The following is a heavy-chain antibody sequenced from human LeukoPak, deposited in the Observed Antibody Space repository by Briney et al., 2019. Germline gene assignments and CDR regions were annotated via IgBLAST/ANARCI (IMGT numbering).Heavy chain of an antibody. CDR1: GFTFSDYY. CDR3: ASLGTAMTPDAFDI. V-gene: IGHV3-11*04. D-gene: IGHD5-18*01. J-gene: IGHJ3*02. Sequence: GGSLRLSCAASGFTFSDYYMSWIRQAPGKGLEWVSYISSSGSTIYYADSVKGRFTISRDNAKNSLYLQMNSLRAEDTAVYYCASLGTAMTPDAFDIWGQGTMVTVSS. CDR2: ISSSGSTI.